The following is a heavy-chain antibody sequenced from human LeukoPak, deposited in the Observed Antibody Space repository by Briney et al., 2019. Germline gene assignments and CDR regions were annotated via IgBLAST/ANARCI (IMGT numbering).Heavy chain of an antibody. J-gene: IGHJ4*02. CDR1: GGSISSNY. CDR2: IYNSGST. D-gene: IGHD1-26*01. CDR3: ASSGSSRYYFDY. V-gene: IGHV4-59*01. Sequence: PSETLSLTCTVSGGSISSNYWSWIRQPPGKGLEWIGYIYNSGSTNYNPSLKSRVTISIDTSKNQFSLKLNSVTAADTAVYYCASSGSSRYYFDYWGQGTLVTVSS.